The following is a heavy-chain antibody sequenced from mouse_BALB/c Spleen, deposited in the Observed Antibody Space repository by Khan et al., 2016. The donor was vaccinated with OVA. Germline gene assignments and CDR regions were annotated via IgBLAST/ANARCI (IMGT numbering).Heavy chain of an antibody. CDR2: ISSFGYSI. CDR3: ELSWAMDY. V-gene: IGHV5-15*02. D-gene: IGHD1-1*02. CDR1: GFTFSNYG. Sequence: EVELVESGGGLVQPGGSRKLSCAASGFTFSNYGLAWVRQAPGKGLEWVAFISSFGYSIYYADTVTGRFTISRDNAKNTLYLEMSSLRSEDIDMCYCELSWAMDYWGQGTSVTVSS. J-gene: IGHJ4*01.